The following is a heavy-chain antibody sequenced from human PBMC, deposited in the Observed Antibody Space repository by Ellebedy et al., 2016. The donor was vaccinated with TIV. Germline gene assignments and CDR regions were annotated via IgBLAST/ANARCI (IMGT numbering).Heavy chain of an antibody. CDR3: ARLADYGDQPDAFDI. Sequence: GESLKISCKGSGYSFTSYWIGWVRQMSGKGLEWMGIIYPGDSDTRYSPSFQGQVTISADKSISTAYLQWSSLKASDTAMYYCARLADYGDQPDAFDIWGQGTMVTVSS. J-gene: IGHJ3*02. CDR2: IYPGDSDT. D-gene: IGHD4-17*01. CDR1: GYSFTSYW. V-gene: IGHV5-51*01.